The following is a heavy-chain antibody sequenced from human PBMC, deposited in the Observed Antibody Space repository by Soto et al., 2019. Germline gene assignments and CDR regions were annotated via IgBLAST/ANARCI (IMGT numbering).Heavy chain of an antibody. D-gene: IGHD3-10*01. CDR3: AVRPTTMAPDY. J-gene: IGHJ4*02. CDR1: GYSFTNYW. Sequence: GQSLKVSWKGSGYSFTNYWIGWVRQMPGKSLEWMGIIYPGDSDTRYSPSFQGQVSISADKSINTAYLQWSSLKASDTAMYYCAVRPTTMAPDYWGQGTLVTVSS. CDR2: IYPGDSDT. V-gene: IGHV5-51*01.